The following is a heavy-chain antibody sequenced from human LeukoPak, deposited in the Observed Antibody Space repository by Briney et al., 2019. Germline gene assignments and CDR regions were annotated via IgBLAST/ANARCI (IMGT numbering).Heavy chain of an antibody. CDR1: GGSISTYY. CDR2: IYFSGST. Sequence: SETLSLTCTVSGGSISTYYWTWIRPPPGKGLEWIGYIYFSGSTNYNPSLKSRVTISVDTSKNQFSLNLTSVTAADTAVYYCARGGKGFPLGLRFDYWGQGSLVTVSS. D-gene: IGHD2-21*01. V-gene: IGHV4-59*01. J-gene: IGHJ4*02. CDR3: ARGGKGFPLGLRFDY.